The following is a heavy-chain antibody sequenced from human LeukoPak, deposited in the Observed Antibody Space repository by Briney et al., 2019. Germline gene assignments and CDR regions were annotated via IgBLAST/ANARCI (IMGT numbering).Heavy chain of an antibody. CDR3: TKDWSADY. CDR2: ISADGSDT. J-gene: IGHJ4*02. V-gene: IGHV3-23*01. CDR1: GFTFSNYA. Sequence: PGGSLRLSCAASGFTFSNYAMTWVRQAPGKGLEWVSAISADGSDTKYADSVKGRSTISRDNSKNTLFLQMNSLRVEDTAVYYCTKDWSADYWAQGTLVTVSS.